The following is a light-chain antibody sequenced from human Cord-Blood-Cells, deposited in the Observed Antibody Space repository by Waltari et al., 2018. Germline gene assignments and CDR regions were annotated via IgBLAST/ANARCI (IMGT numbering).Light chain of an antibody. V-gene: IGLV1-44*01. Sequence: QSVLTQPPSASGTPGQRVTISCSGSSSNIGSNTVNWYKQLPGTAPKLLIYSNNQRPSGVPDRFSGSKSGTSASLAISGLQSEDEADYYCAAWDDSLNGPYYVFGTGTKVTVL. CDR2: SNN. CDR1: SSNIGSNT. CDR3: AAWDDSLNGPYYV. J-gene: IGLJ1*01.